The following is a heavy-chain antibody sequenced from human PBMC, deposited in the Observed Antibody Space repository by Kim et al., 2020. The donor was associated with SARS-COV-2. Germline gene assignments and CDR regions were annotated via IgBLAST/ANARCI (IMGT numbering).Heavy chain of an antibody. Sequence: GGSLRLSCAASGFTFTNYAMTWVRQAPGKGLEWVSTVSGGGSTTYYADSVKGRFTISRDNFKNTLYLQMNSLRAEDTAIYYCATWEGQGRTWDYWGQGTLVTVSS. CDR1: GFTFTNYA. CDR3: ATWEGQGRTWDY. CDR2: VSGGGSTT. V-gene: IGHV3-23*01. D-gene: IGHD1-26*01. J-gene: IGHJ4*02.